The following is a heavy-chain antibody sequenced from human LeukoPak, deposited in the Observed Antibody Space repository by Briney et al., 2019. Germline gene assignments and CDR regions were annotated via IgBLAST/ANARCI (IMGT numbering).Heavy chain of an antibody. D-gene: IGHD2-15*01. J-gene: IGHJ6*02. CDR3: ARESLAVVVVAAKRVARDSYGMDV. CDR1: GGSFSGYY. Sequence: PSETLSLTCAVYGGSFSGYYWSWIRQPPGKGLEWIGEINHSGSTNYNPSLKSRVTISVDTSKNQFSLKLSSVTAADTAVYYCARESLAVVVVAAKRVARDSYGMDVWGQGTTVTVSS. V-gene: IGHV4-34*01. CDR2: INHSGST.